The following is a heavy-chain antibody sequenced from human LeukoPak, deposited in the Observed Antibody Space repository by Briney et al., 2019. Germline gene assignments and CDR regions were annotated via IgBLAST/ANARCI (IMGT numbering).Heavy chain of an antibody. CDR2: INHSGST. D-gene: IGHD3-3*01. J-gene: IGHJ4*02. Sequence: SETLSLTCAVYGGSFGGYYWSWIRQPPGKGLEWIGEINHSGSTNYNPSLKSRVTISVDTSKNQFSLKLSSVTAADTAVYYCARSGGITIFGVVWYFDYWGQGTLVTVSS. CDR3: ARSGGITIFGVVWYFDY. CDR1: GGSFGGYY. V-gene: IGHV4-34*01.